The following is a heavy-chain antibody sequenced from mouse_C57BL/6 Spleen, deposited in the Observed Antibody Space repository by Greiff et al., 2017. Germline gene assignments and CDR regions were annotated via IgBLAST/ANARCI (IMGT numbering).Heavy chain of an antibody. CDR2: INPNNGGT. D-gene: IGHD2-2*01. V-gene: IGHV1-22*01. J-gene: IGHJ1*03. CDR3: ATYGYDSYFDV. CDR1: GYTFTDYN. Sequence: VQLQQSGPELVKPGASVKMSCKASGYTFTDYNMHWVKQSHGKSLEWIGYINPNNGGTSYNQKFKGKATLTVNKSSSTAYMELRSLTSADSAVYYCATYGYDSYFDVWGTGTTVTVSS.